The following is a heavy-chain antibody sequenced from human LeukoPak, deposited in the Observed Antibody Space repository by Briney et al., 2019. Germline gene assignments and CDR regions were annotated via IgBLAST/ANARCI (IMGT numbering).Heavy chain of an antibody. CDR1: RFTFSIYW. CDR2: INQDGSAK. D-gene: IGHD4-17*01. CDR3: ARAGTTGSVDF. Sequence: GESLRLSCAVSRFTFSIYWMSWVRQAPGKGLEWVANINQDGSAKYYVDSVKGRFTISRDNAKNSLFLQMNSLRAEDTAVYYCARAGTTGSVDFWGQGTLVTVSS. J-gene: IGHJ4*02. V-gene: IGHV3-7*01.